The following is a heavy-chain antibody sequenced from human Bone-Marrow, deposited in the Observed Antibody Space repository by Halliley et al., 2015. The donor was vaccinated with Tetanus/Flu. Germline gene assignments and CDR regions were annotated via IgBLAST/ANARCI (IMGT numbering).Heavy chain of an antibody. CDR3: SRTRGYSDY. Sequence: KGLEWISYISRESRTISYPQSVTGRFTVSRDDASKTVLLQMTRLRDDDTAVYYCSRTRGYSDYWGQGTLVSVS. D-gene: IGHD2-15*01. J-gene: IGHJ4*02. CDR2: ISRESRTI. V-gene: IGHV3-48*02.